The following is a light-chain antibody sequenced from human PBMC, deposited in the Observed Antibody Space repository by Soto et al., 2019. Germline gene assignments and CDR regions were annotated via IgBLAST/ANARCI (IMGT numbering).Light chain of an antibody. Sequence: DIQMTQSPSTLSASVGDRVTITCRASQSGTSRLAWYQQKPGKAPKLLIYGASHLESGVPSRFSGSGSGTEFTLTISSLQPDDFATYYCQQYNSYSLTFGGGTTVAIK. V-gene: IGKV1-5*01. CDR2: GAS. J-gene: IGKJ4*01. CDR3: QQYNSYSLT. CDR1: QSGTSR.